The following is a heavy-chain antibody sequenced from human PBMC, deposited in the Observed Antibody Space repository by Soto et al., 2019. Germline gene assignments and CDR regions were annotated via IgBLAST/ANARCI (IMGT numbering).Heavy chain of an antibody. J-gene: IGHJ4*02. Sequence: ESGGGLVPPGGSLRLSCAASGFTLSSYSMNWVRQAPGKGLEWVSYISSSSSTIYYADSVKGRFTISRDNAKNSLWLQMNSLRDEDTAVYYCARGGAYKIDYWSQGTLVTVSS. CDR1: GFTLSSYS. V-gene: IGHV3-48*02. D-gene: IGHD1-20*01. CDR2: ISSSSSTI. CDR3: ARGGAYKIDY.